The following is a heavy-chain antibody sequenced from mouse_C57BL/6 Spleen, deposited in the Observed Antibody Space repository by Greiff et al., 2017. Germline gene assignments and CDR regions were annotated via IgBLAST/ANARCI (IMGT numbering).Heavy chain of an antibody. CDR3: ARHGNFYAMDY. CDR1: GYSFTGYY. J-gene: IGHJ4*01. D-gene: IGHD2-1*01. Sequence: VQLQQSGPELVKPGASVKISCKASGYSFTGYYMNWVKQSPEKSLEWIGEINPSTGGTTYNQKFKAKATLTVDKSSSTAYMQLKSLTSEDSAVYYCARHGNFYAMDYWGQGTSVTVSS. V-gene: IGHV1-42*01. CDR2: INPSTGGT.